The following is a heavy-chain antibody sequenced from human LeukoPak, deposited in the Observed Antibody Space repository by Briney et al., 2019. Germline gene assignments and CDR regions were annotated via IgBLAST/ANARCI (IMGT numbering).Heavy chain of an antibody. CDR2: IYSGGST. D-gene: IGHD1-26*01. J-gene: IGHJ4*02. V-gene: IGHV3-53*01. CDR3: AREAIVGATTEYYFDY. CDR1: GFTVSSNY. Sequence: GGSLRLSCAASGFTVSSNYMSWVRQAPGKGLEWVPVIYSGGSTYYADSVKGRFTISRDNSKNTLYLQMNSLRAEDTAVYYCAREAIVGATTEYYFDYWGQGTLVTVSS.